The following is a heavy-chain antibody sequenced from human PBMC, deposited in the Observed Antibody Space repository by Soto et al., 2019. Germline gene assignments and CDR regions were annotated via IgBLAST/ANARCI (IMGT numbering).Heavy chain of an antibody. V-gene: IGHV1-3*01. CDR2: INAGYGNT. CDR1: GYTFSIYP. D-gene: IGHD7-27*01. J-gene: IGHJ4*02. CDR3: ARDTGDGTFDF. Sequence: SLKRYCKASGYTFSIYPIPWVRQAPGQRLEWMGWINAGYGNTKSSQKFQDRVTISRDTSASTAYMELTSLRSEDTAVYYCARDTGDGTFDFWGQGTLVTVSS.